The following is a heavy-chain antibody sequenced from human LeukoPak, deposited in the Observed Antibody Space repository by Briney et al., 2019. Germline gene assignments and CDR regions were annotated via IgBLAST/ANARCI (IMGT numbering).Heavy chain of an antibody. V-gene: IGHV3-11*01. CDR3: ARDWSKYYYDSSGYYSDY. CDR1: GFTFSDYY. CDR2: ISSSGSTI. Sequence: GGSLRLSCAASGFTFSDYYMSWIRQAPGKGLEWVSYISSSGSTIYYADSVKGRFTISRDNAKNSLYLQMNSLRAEDTAVYYCARDWSKYYYDSSGYYSDYWGQGTLVTASS. D-gene: IGHD3-22*01. J-gene: IGHJ4*02.